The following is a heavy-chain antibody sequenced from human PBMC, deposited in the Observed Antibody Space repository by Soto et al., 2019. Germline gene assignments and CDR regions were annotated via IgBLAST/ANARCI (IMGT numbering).Heavy chain of an antibody. CDR3: GRDQLILPADDFYYGVDV. J-gene: IGHJ6*02. V-gene: IGHV3-7*03. Sequence: EVQLVESGGGSVQPGESLRLSCVASGFSFNMYWMSWIRQAPGKGLEWVARIKQDGSEKYYVDSVKGRFTVSSDNAKNSLHLQLHSVSADDAGIYYCGRDQLILPADDFYYGVDVWGQGTTVTVS. CDR2: IKQDGSEK. CDR1: GFSFNMYW.